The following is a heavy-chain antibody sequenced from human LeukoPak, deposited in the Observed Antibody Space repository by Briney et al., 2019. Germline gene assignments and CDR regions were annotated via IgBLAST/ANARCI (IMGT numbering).Heavy chain of an antibody. CDR1: GGSFSGYY. CDR2: INHSGST. V-gene: IGHV4-34*01. Sequence: SQTLSLTCAVYGGSFSGYYWSWIRQPPGKGLEWIGEINHSGSTNYNPSLKSRVTISVDTSKNQFSLKLSSVTAADTAVYYCASRRNWGQGTLVTVSS. J-gene: IGHJ4*02. CDR3: ASRRN.